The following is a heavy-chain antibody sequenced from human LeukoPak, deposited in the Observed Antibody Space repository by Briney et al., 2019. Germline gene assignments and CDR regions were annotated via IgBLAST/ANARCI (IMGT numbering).Heavy chain of an antibody. V-gene: IGHV3-48*03. Sequence: GGSLRLSCAASGFTFSSYEMNWVRQAPGKGLEWVSYISSSGSTIYYADSVKGRFTISRDNAKNSLYLQMNSLRAEDTAVYYCARDPYYDSSGPFDYWGQGTLVTVSS. CDR3: ARDPYYDSSGPFDY. D-gene: IGHD3-22*01. J-gene: IGHJ4*02. CDR1: GFTFSSYE. CDR2: ISSSGSTI.